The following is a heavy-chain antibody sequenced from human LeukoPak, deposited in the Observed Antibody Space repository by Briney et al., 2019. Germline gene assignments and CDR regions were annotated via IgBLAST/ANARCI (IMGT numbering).Heavy chain of an antibody. D-gene: IGHD1-26*01. J-gene: IGHJ4*02. CDR2: ISAYNGNT. Sequence: ASVTVSCKASGYTFPSYGIRWVRLAPGQGLEWMGWISAYNGNTNYAQKLQGRVTMTTDTSTSTAYMELRSLRSDDTAVYYCASGNYYQDYWGQGTVVTVSP. CDR1: GYTFPSYG. V-gene: IGHV1-18*01. CDR3: ASGNYYQDY.